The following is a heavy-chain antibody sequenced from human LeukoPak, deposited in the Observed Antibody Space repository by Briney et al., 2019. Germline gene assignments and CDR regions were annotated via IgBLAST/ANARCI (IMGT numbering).Heavy chain of an antibody. V-gene: IGHV4-39*07. D-gene: IGHD6-13*01. CDR3: ARGKRLGSSFFDY. Sequence: PSETLSLTCTVSGGSISSSSYYWGWIRQPPGKGLEWIGSIYYSGSTYYNPSLKSRVTISVDTSKNQFSLKLSSVTAADTAVYYCARGKRLGSSFFDYWGQGTLVTVSS. CDR2: IYYSGST. CDR1: GGSISSSSYY. J-gene: IGHJ4*02.